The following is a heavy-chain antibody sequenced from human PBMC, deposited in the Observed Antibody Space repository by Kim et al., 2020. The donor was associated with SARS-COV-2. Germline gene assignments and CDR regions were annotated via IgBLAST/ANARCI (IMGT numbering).Heavy chain of an antibody. V-gene: IGHV4-59*13. CDR1: GGSISSYY. CDR2: IYYSGST. D-gene: IGHD4-17*01. CDR3: ARIWGLGDDYGDHNWFDP. J-gene: IGHJ5*02. Sequence: SETLSLTCTVSGGSISSYYWSWIRQPPGKGLEWIGYIYYSGSTNYNPSLKSRVTISVDTSKNQFSLKLSSVTAADTAVYYCARIWGLGDDYGDHNWFDPWGQGTLVTVSS.